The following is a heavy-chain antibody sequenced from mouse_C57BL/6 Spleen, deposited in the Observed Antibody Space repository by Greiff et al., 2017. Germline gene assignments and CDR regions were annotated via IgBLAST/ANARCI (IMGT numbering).Heavy chain of an antibody. CDR3: ARALYYYGSSYVGAY. V-gene: IGHV1-54*01. Sequence: QVQLQQSGAELVRPGTSVKVSCKASGYAFTNYLIEWVKQRPGQGLEWIGVINPGSGGTNYNEKFKGKATLTADKSSSTAYMQLSSLTSEDSAVYFCARALYYYGSSYVGAYWGQGTLVTVSA. CDR1: GYAFTNYL. CDR2: INPGSGGT. D-gene: IGHD1-1*01. J-gene: IGHJ3*01.